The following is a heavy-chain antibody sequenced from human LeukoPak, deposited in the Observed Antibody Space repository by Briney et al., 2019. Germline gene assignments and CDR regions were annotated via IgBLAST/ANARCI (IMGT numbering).Heavy chain of an antibody. Sequence: PGRSLRLSCAASGFTFSSYGMHWVRQAPGKGLEWVAVISYDGSNKYYADSVQGRSTISRDNSKNTLYLQMNSLRAEDTAVYYCAKAEGGYYYYGMDVWGQGTTVTVSS. V-gene: IGHV3-30*18. D-gene: IGHD1-14*01. J-gene: IGHJ6*02. CDR3: AKAEGGYYYYGMDV. CDR1: GFTFSSYG. CDR2: ISYDGSNK.